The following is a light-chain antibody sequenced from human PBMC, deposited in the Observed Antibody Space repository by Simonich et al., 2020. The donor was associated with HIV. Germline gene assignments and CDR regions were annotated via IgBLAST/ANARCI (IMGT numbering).Light chain of an antibody. V-gene: IGLV4-69*01. CDR3: QTWGAGAGANWV. Sequence: QLVLTQSRSASASLGASVRLTCTLSSGHSRYDIAWHQQQPEKGPRYLMKVDSDVRHSKGDWIPDRFSGSSYGAERSLTISSLQSEDEADYYCQTWGAGAGANWVFGGGTKLTVL. CDR2: VDSDVRH. J-gene: IGLJ3*02. CDR1: SGHSRYD.